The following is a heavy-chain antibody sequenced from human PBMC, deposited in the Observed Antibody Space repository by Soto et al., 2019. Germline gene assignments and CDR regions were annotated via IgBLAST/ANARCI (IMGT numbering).Heavy chain of an antibody. Sequence: ASVKVSCQASGSRFTDHYIQWVRQAPGQGLEGMGRINPSGGRTSYPQKFQGRITMTRDTSTSTVYMELSRLRSEDTAVYYCARDRDTAPLYQMDFWGPGTTVTVSS. CDR3: ARDRDTAPLYQMDF. D-gene: IGHD5-18*01. V-gene: IGHV1-46*01. J-gene: IGHJ6*02. CDR2: INPSGGRT. CDR1: GSRFTDHY.